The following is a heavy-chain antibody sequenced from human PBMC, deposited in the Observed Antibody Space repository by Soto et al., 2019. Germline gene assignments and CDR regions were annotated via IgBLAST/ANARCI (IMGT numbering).Heavy chain of an antibody. CDR1: GYTFTGYY. J-gene: IGHJ3*02. D-gene: IGHD2-8*01. CDR3: AQMGSGGPDDAFDI. Sequence: GASVKVSCKASGYTFTGYYMHWVRQAPGQGLEWMGWINPNSGGTNYAQKFQGWVTMTRDTSISTAYMELSRLRSDDMAVYYCAQMGSGGPDDAFDIWGQGTMVTVSS. CDR2: INPNSGGT. V-gene: IGHV1-2*04.